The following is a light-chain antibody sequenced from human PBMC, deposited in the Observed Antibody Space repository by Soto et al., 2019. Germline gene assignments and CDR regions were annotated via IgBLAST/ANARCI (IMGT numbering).Light chain of an antibody. CDR2: GAS. CDR1: QSVTSGY. CDR3: QHYSSSPPAIP. J-gene: IGKJ5*01. Sequence: MLSHSAGTVSLNPRERATLSCRASQSVTSGYLAWYQQQPNQAPRLLIYGASYMATGIPDRFSGGGSGTDFTLTISRLEPEDFAVYYCQHYSSSPPAIPFGQGRLLEIK. V-gene: IGKV3-20*01.